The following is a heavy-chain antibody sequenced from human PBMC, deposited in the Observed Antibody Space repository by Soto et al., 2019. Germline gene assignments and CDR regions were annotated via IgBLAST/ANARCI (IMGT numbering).Heavy chain of an antibody. D-gene: IGHD3-10*01. CDR3: TTDRLVRGVISYYFDY. V-gene: IGHV3-15*07. CDR2: IKSKTDGGTT. CDR1: GFTFSNAW. J-gene: IGHJ4*02. Sequence: GGSLRLSCAASGFTFSNAWMNWVRQAPGKGLEWVGRIKSKTDGGTTDYAAPAKGRFPISRDDSKNTLYLQMNSLKTEDTAVYYCTTDRLVRGVISYYFDYWGQGTLVTVSS.